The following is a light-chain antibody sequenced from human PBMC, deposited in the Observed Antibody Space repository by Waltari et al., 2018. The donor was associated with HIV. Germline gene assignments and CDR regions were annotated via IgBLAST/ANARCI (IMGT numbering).Light chain of an antibody. CDR1: QSVFYNSNSREY. CDR3: QQYYTTPLT. Sequence: VRTQSPTSLSVSMNETAAIKCKSSQSVFYNSNSREYLAWFQQKPRQPPNLIIYWASSLESGVPDRFSGSGSGTHFTLTITNFQAEDVALYYCQQYYTTPLTFGGGTMVDI. V-gene: IGKV4-1*01. J-gene: IGKJ4*01. CDR2: WAS.